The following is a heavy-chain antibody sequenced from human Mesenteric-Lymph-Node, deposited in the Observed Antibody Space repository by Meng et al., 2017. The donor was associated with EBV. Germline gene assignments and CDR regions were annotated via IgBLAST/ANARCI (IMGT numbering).Heavy chain of an antibody. CDR2: IFHSGTT. CDR1: GGSISSPNW. D-gene: IGHD3-3*01. CDR3: ATVGGSFDIWI. J-gene: IGHJ4*02. Sequence: QGELQGSGPGLVKPSGTLSLTCAGSGGSISSPNWWSWVPQPPGKGLEWIGEIFHSGTTDYSPSLKSRVTMSIDKSRNQFSLKLNSVTAADTVVYYCATVGGSFDIWIWGQGALVTVSS. V-gene: IGHV4-4*02.